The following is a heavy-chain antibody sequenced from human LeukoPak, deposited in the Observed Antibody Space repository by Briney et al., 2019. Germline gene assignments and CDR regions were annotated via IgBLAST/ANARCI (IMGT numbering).Heavy chain of an antibody. J-gene: IGHJ4*02. CDR3: ARDSGSGSYSPDY. Sequence: PGGSLRLSCAASGFTFNTYAMTWVRQAPGKGLEWVSSITNSGASTYYADSVKGRFTISRDNSKNSLYLQMNSLRAEDTAVYYCARDSGSGSYSPDYWGQGTLVTVSS. CDR2: ITNSGAST. V-gene: IGHV3-23*01. D-gene: IGHD3-10*01. CDR1: GFTFNTYA.